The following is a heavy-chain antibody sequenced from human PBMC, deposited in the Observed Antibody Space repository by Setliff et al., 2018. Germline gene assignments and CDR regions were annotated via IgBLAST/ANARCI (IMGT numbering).Heavy chain of an antibody. CDR3: ARISGNDDILTGYSVGYYFDY. CDR2: IKQDGSEK. V-gene: IGHV3-7*01. J-gene: IGHJ4*02. Sequence: GGSLRLSCVASGFTFSSYWMSWVRQAPGKGLEWVANIKQDGSEKYYVDSVKGRFTISRDNAKNSLYLQMNSLRAEDTAVYYCARISGNDDILTGYSVGYYFDYWGQGTLVTVSS. CDR1: GFTFSSYW. D-gene: IGHD3-9*01.